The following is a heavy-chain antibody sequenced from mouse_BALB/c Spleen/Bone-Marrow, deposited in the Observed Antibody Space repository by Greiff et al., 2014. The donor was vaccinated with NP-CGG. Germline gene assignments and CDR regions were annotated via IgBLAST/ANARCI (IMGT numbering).Heavy chain of an antibody. D-gene: IGHD1-1*01. Sequence: VQRVESGAELAKPGASLKMSCKASGYTFTSYWMHWVKQGPGQGLEWIGYINPSTDYTEYNQKFKDKATLTADKSSSTAFMQLSSLTSEDSAVYYCARRAYGGSYGFAYWGQGTLVTVSA. CDR1: GYTFTSYW. CDR3: ARRAYGGSYGFAY. J-gene: IGHJ3*01. CDR2: INPSTDYT. V-gene: IGHV1-7*01.